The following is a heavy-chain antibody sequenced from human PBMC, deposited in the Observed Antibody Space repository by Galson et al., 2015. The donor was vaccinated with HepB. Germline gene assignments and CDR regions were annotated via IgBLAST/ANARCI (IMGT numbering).Heavy chain of an antibody. D-gene: IGHD7-27*01. J-gene: IGHJ4*02. CDR1: GFTFTYYN. CDR2: ISSSSDYT. CDR3: VRDPPLGTPSDH. Sequence: SLRLSCAASGFTFTYYNMNWVRQAPGKGLEWVASISSSSDYTYYADSLRGRFIISRDNAKNSLYLHMNSLRPEDTAVYYCVRDPPLGTPSDHWGQGTLVTVSS. V-gene: IGHV3-21*01.